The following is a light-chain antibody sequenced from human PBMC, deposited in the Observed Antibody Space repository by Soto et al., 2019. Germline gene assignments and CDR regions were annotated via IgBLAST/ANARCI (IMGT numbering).Light chain of an antibody. V-gene: IGKV3-15*01. Sequence: EIVMTQSPATLSVSPGERATLSCRASQSVSNNLAWYQQKPGQAPRLLIYGASTRATGLPARFSGSGSGTEFTLAISSPQSEDFAVYYCQQYNNWHLLFGGGTKVEIK. CDR3: QQYNNWHLL. J-gene: IGKJ4*02. CDR1: QSVSNN. CDR2: GAS.